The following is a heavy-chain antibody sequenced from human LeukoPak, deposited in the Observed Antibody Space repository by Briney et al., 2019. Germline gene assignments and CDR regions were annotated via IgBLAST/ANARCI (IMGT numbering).Heavy chain of an antibody. CDR2: ISGSGGST. J-gene: IGHJ4*02. D-gene: IGHD6-13*01. CDR1: GFTFSSYA. CDR3: ARPSEDAYSSSWSEPFDY. Sequence: GGSLRLSCAASGFTFSSYAMSWVRQAPGKGLEWVSAISGSGGSTYYADSVKGRFTISRDNSKNTLYLQMNSLRAEDTAVYYCARPSEDAYSSSWSEPFDYWGQGTLVTVSS. V-gene: IGHV3-23*01.